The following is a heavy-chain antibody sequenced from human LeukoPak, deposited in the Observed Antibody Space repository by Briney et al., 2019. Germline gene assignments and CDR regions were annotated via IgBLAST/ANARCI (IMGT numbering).Heavy chain of an antibody. J-gene: IGHJ4*02. CDR1: GGXISSYY. D-gene: IGHD2-15*01. CDR3: ARGYCSGGSCYSYFDY. CDR2: INYSGST. Sequence: SETLSLTCTVSGGXISSYYCSWIRQPPGKGLEWIGYINYSGSTNYNPSLKSRVTISVDTSKNQFSLKLSSVTAADTAVYYCARGYCSGGSCYSYFDYWGQGTLVTVSS. V-gene: IGHV4-59*01.